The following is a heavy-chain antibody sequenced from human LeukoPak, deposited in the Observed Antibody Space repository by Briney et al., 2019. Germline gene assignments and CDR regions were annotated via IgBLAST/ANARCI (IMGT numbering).Heavy chain of an antibody. Sequence: GGSLRLSCAASGFTFSSYEMHWVRQAPGKGLEWVLYISSSGSTIYYADSVKGRFTISRENAKNSLYLQMNSLRAEDTAVYYCARAQRVTTGVSFWYFDLWGRGTLVTVSS. D-gene: IGHD4-23*01. CDR2: ISSSGSTI. V-gene: IGHV3-48*03. CDR3: ARAQRVTTGVSFWYFDL. J-gene: IGHJ2*01. CDR1: GFTFSSYE.